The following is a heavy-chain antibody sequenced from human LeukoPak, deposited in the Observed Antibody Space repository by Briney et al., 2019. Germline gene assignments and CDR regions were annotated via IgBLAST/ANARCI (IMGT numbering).Heavy chain of an antibody. D-gene: IGHD5-18*01. Sequence: SETLSLTCTVSGGSISSGGYYWSWIRQHPGKGLKWIGYIYYSGSTYYNPSLKSRVTISVDTSKNQFSLKLSSVTAADTAVYYCARVVDTGPGLLFDYWGQGTLVTVSS. V-gene: IGHV4-31*03. CDR3: ARVVDTGPGLLFDY. CDR1: GGSISSGGYY. J-gene: IGHJ4*02. CDR2: IYYSGST.